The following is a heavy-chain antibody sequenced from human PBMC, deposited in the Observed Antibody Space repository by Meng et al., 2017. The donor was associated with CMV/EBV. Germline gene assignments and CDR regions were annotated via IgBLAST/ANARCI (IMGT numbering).Heavy chain of an antibody. D-gene: IGHD3-10*01. V-gene: IGHV3-49*04. CDR3: TRDITMVRGVIGRGMDV. J-gene: IGHJ6*02. Sequence: GESLKISCTASGFTFSDYAMSWVRQAPGKGLEWVGFIRSKAYGGTTEYAASVKGRFTISRDDSKSIAYLQMNSLKTEDTAVYYCTRDITMVRGVIGRGMDVWGQGTTVTVSS. CDR2: IRSKAYGGTT. CDR1: GFTFSDYA.